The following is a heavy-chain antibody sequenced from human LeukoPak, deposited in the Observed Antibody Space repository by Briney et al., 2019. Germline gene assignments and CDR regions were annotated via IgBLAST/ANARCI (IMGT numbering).Heavy chain of an antibody. Sequence: PSETLSLTCGISGASVRSHFWSWIRQTPGMGLEWIGYISNRGGTAYNPSLRSRVTISVDAPKNEVSLNVRPVSPADTAVYYCAKDVSGSYYAFDVWGQGRTV. CDR3: AKDVSGSYYAFDV. CDR1: GASVRSHF. J-gene: IGHJ3*01. CDR2: ISNRGGT. V-gene: IGHV4-59*02. D-gene: IGHD3-22*01.